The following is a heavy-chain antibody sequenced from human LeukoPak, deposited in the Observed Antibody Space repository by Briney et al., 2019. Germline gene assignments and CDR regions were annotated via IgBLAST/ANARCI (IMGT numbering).Heavy chain of an antibody. Sequence: SETLSLTCTVSGGSISSSSYYWGWIRQPPGKGLEWIGSIYYSGSTYYNPSLKSRVTISVDTSKNQFSLKLSSVTAADTAVYYCARARYYYNGMDVWGQGTTVTVSS. D-gene: IGHD6-6*01. J-gene: IGHJ6*02. CDR2: IYYSGST. CDR1: GGSISSSSYY. V-gene: IGHV4-39*01. CDR3: ARARYYYNGMDV.